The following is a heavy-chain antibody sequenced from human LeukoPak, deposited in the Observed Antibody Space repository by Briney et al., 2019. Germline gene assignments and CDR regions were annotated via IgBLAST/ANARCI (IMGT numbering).Heavy chain of an antibody. D-gene: IGHD5-18*01. CDR2: IYYSGST. V-gene: IGHV4-39*07. J-gene: IGHJ4*02. Sequence: PSETLSLTCTVSGGSISSSSYYWGWIRQPPGKGLEWIGSIYYSGSTYYNPSLKSRVTISVDTSKNQFSLKLSSVTAADTAVYYCARGSGYSYQFDYWGQGTLVTVSS. CDR1: GGSISSSSYY. CDR3: ARGSGYSYQFDY.